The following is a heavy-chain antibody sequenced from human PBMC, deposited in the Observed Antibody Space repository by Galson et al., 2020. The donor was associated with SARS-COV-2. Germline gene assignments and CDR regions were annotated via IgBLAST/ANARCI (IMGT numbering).Heavy chain of an antibody. Sequence: SETLSLTCAVYGGSFSGYYWSWVRQPPGKGLEWIGESDHNGRSANYKRSLKGRVTVSVDTSKNQFSLKLSSVTAADTAVYYCARGAFYDVWSTRYYYLDVWSTGTTVTVSS. CDR2: SDHNGRSA. V-gene: IGHV4-34*01. CDR1: GGSFSGYY. CDR3: ARGAFYDVWSTRYYYLDV. J-gene: IGHJ6*03. D-gene: IGHD3-3*01.